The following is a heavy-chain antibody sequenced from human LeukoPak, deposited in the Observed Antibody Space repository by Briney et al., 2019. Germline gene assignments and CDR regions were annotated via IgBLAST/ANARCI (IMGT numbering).Heavy chain of an antibody. CDR1: GFTFSNYW. CDR3: ATRRQQLVMNYYGMDV. Sequence: GGSLRLSCATSGFTFSNYWMNWVRQAPGKGLEWVSYISSSSSYTNYADSVKGRFTISRDNAKNSLYLQMNSLRAEDTAVYYCATRRQQLVMNYYGMDVWGQGTTVTVSS. D-gene: IGHD6-13*01. CDR2: ISSSSSYT. V-gene: IGHV3-21*05. J-gene: IGHJ6*02.